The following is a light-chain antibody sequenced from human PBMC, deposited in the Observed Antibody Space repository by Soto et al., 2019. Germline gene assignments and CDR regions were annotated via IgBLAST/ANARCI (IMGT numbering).Light chain of an antibody. V-gene: IGKV3-20*01. CDR3: QQYANSRT. Sequence: DIVLTQSPGTLSLSPGERATLTCRASQSISSIYLAWYQQKPGQAPRLLIYGASSRATGIPDRFSGRGSGTDFTLTISRLEPEDFAVYYCQQYANSRTFGQGTRVEIK. J-gene: IGKJ1*01. CDR1: QSISSIY. CDR2: GAS.